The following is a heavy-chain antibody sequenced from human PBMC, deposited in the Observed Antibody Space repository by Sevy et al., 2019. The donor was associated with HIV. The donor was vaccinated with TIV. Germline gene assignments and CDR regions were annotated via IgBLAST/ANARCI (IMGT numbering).Heavy chain of an antibody. J-gene: IGHJ6*02. V-gene: IGHV5-51*01. CDR1: GYSFTHYW. CDR3: ARLTGYEPYSYYALDV. D-gene: IGHD5-12*01. CDR2: IYPGDSDP. Sequence: GESLKISCEGSGYSFTHYWIAWVRQIPGKGLEWMGIIYPGDSDPTYSPSFQGQVTISADKSINIAYLQWSRLKDSDTAMYYCARLTGYEPYSYYALDVWGQGTTVTVSS.